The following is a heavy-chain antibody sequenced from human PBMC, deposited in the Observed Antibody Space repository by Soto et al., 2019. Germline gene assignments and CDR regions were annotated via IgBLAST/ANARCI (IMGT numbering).Heavy chain of an antibody. CDR2: ISTTGYYI. CDR1: GFTFSSYS. Sequence: EVQLVESGGGLVKPGGSLRLSCAASGFTFSSYSMNWVRQAPGKGLEWVSTISTTGYYIYYADSVKGRFTISRDNAKNSLYLQMNSLRADATAVYYCARDLIVVVEGGFDYWGQGTLVTVSS. J-gene: IGHJ4*02. V-gene: IGHV3-21*01. D-gene: IGHD2-15*01. CDR3: ARDLIVVVEGGFDY.